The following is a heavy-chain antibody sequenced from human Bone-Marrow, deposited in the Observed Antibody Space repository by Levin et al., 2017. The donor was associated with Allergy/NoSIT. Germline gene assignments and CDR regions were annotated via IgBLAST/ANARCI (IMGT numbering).Heavy chain of an antibody. CDR1: GGTFSSYA. J-gene: IGHJ4*02. Sequence: ASVKVSCKASGGTFSSYAISWVRQAPGQGLEWMGGIIPIFGTANYAQKFQGRVTITADESTSTAYMELSSLRSEDTAVYYCASFPPRQTYYYDSSGAYYFDYWGQGTLVTVSS. V-gene: IGHV1-69*13. CDR3: ASFPPRQTYYYDSSGAYYFDY. D-gene: IGHD3-22*01. CDR2: IIPIFGTA.